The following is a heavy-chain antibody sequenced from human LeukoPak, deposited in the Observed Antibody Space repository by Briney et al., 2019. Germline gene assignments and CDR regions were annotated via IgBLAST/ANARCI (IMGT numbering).Heavy chain of an antibody. CDR2: IYYSGST. Sequence: SETLSLTCTVSGGSINSYYWSWIRQPPGKGLEWIGYIYYSGSTNYNPSLKSRVTISVDTSKNQFSLKLSSVTAADTAVYFCARGPYSYDSSGAFDIWGQGTMVTVSS. D-gene: IGHD3-22*01. CDR1: GGSINSYY. V-gene: IGHV4-59*08. CDR3: ARGPYSYDSSGAFDI. J-gene: IGHJ3*02.